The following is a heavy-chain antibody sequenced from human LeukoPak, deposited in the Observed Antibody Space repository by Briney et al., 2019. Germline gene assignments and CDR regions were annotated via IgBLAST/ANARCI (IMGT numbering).Heavy chain of an antibody. CDR2: IYPGDCGT. Sequence: GESLKISCNTSGYSFTSYWICWVLHMPGEGLEWMGFIYPGDCGTRYSPSFQRRGTISADKSVSTAYLLWSSLKASDTAMYYCARRAYYYYMDVWAKGTTVTVSS. V-gene: IGHV5-51*01. J-gene: IGHJ6*03. CDR3: ARRAYYYYMDV. CDR1: GYSFTSYW.